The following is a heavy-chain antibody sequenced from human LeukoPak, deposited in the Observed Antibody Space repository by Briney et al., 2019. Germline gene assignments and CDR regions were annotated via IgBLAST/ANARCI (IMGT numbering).Heavy chain of an antibody. CDR3: TTYGSGRKFDY. V-gene: IGHV3-15*01. CDR2: IKSKTDGGTT. CDR1: EFTFNNAW. D-gene: IGHD3-10*01. J-gene: IGHJ4*02. Sequence: GGSLRLSCAASEFTFNNAWMSWVRQAPGKGLEWVGRIKSKTDGGTTDYAAPVKGRFTISRDDSTNTLYLQMNSLKSEDTAVYYCTTYGSGRKFDYWGQGILVTVSS.